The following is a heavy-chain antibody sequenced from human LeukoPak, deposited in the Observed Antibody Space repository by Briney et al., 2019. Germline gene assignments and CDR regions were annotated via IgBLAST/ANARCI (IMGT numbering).Heavy chain of an antibody. CDR3: ARPTPDTAMVGFDY. J-gene: IGHJ4*02. CDR2: IIPIFGTA. V-gene: IGHV1-69*13. CDR1: GGTFSSYA. D-gene: IGHD5-18*01. Sequence: GASVKVSCKASGGTFSSYAISWVRQAPGQGLEWMGGIIPIFGTANYAQKFQGRVTITADESTSTAYMELSSLRSEDTAVYYCARPTPDTAMVGFDYWGQGTLVTVSS.